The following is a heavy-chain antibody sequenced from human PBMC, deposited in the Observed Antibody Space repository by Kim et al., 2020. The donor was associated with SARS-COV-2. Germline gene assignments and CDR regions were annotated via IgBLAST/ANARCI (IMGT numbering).Heavy chain of an antibody. CDR2: ISSSSSYI. CDR3: ARDPSSGYWYFDL. Sequence: GGSLRLSCAASGFTFSSYSMNWVRQAPGKGLEWVSSISSSSSYIYYADSVKGRFTISRDNAKNSLYLQMNSLRAEDTAVYYCARDPSSGYWYFDLWGRGTLVTVSS. CDR1: GFTFSSYS. D-gene: IGHD3-22*01. J-gene: IGHJ2*01. V-gene: IGHV3-21*01.